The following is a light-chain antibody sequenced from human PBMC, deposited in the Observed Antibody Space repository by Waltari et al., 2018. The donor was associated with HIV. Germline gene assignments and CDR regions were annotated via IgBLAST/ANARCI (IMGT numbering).Light chain of an antibody. Sequence: QSALPQSPSASGSPGQQVNISCSGANSDISDLNYVSWSHQHSDRPHKLIMFEVTKRPSVVPDRCSGSKSGKTASLFVSGRQPEEDATYCCSSFVCTQKLFGGGTKRTVL. V-gene: IGLV2-8*01. CDR2: EVT. CDR1: NSDISDLNY. CDR3: SSFVCTQKL. J-gene: IGLJ2*01.